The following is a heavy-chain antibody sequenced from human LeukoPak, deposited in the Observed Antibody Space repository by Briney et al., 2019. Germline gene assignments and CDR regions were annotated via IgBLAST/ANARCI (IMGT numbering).Heavy chain of an antibody. Sequence: GGSLRLSCAASGFTFSSYAMHWVRHAPGKGLEWVAVISYDGSNKYYADSVKGRLTISRDNSKNTLYLQMNSLRAEDTAVYYCARALLITIFGVVIHTDAFDIWGQGTMVTVSS. V-gene: IGHV3-30-3*01. CDR2: ISYDGSNK. CDR1: GFTFSSYA. CDR3: ARALLITIFGVVIHTDAFDI. D-gene: IGHD3-3*01. J-gene: IGHJ3*02.